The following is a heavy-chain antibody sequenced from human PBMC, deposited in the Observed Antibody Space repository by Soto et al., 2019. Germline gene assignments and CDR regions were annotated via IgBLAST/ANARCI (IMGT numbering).Heavy chain of an antibody. J-gene: IGHJ5*02. CDR2: INPSGGSI. CDR3: ARDQSGGNYCDCRGPCYWWFDP. CDR1: GYTFSNHW. V-gene: IGHV1-46*01. D-gene: IGHD3-22*01. Sequence: QVQLVQSGAEVKKPGASVKVSCKASGYTFSNHWLHWVRQAPGQGLEWMGIINPSGGSINYAQKFQGRVSMTRDTSTSTVYMDLSSLRSEDTAVYYCARDQSGGNYCDCRGPCYWWFDPWGQGTLVTVSS.